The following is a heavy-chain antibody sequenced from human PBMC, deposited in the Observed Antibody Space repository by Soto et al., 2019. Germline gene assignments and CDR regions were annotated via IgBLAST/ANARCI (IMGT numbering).Heavy chain of an antibody. CDR1: VGSFSVYY. CDR3: ARAARLWKNWFDP. Sequence: PSETLSLTCAFYVGSFSVYYWIWIRQPPGKGLEWLGEINHSGSTNYNPSLKSRVTISVDTSKNQFSLKLSSVTAADTAVYYCARAARLWKNWFDPWGQGTLVTVSS. V-gene: IGHV4-34*01. CDR2: INHSGST. J-gene: IGHJ5*02. D-gene: IGHD6-6*01.